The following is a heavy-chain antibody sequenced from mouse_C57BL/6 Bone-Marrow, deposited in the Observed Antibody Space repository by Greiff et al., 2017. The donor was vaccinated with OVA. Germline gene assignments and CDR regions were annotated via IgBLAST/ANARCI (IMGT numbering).Heavy chain of an antibody. Sequence: EVKLQQSGPELVKPGASVKISCKASGYTFTDYYMNWVKQSHGKSLEWIGDINPNNGGTSYNQKFKGKATLTVDKSSSTAYMELRSLTSEDSAVYYCALPYYFYWYFDVWGTGTTVTVSS. CDR1: GYTFTDYY. V-gene: IGHV1-26*01. D-gene: IGHD2-10*01. CDR3: ALPYYFYWYFDV. J-gene: IGHJ1*03. CDR2: INPNNGGT.